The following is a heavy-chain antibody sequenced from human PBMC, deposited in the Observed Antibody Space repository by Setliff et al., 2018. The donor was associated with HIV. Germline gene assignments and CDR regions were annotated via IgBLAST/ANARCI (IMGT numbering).Heavy chain of an antibody. CDR3: ARVTLGYHRGMDV. J-gene: IGHJ6*02. Sequence: ASVKVSCKASGGTFGIYGISWVRQAPGQGLEWMGGTIPMFGTANYAQKFQGRVTITTDESTNTGYMELSSLRSEDTAVYYCARVTLGYHRGMDVWGQGTTVTVSS. CDR1: GGTFGIYG. V-gene: IGHV1-69*05. D-gene: IGHD5-18*01. CDR2: TIPMFGTA.